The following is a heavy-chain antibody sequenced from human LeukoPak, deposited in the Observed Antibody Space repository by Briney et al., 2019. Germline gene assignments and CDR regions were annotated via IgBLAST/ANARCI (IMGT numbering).Heavy chain of an antibody. J-gene: IGHJ4*02. CDR3: ARAPREGFSGSYHDY. Sequence: GGSLRLSCAASGFTFSSYAMHWVRQAPGKGLEYVSAISSTGDNTYYANSVKGRFTISRDNSKNTLYLQMASLRGEDTAVYYCARAPREGFSGSYHDYWGQGTLVTVSS. CDR1: GFTFSSYA. CDR2: ISSTGDNT. D-gene: IGHD1-26*01. V-gene: IGHV3-64*01.